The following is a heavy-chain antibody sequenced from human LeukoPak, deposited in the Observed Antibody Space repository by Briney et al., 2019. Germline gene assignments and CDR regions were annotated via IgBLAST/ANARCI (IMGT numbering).Heavy chain of an antibody. Sequence: GSLRLSCAASGFTFSSYAMSWVRQAPGKGLEWVSGISGSGGSTYYADSVKGRFSISRDNSKHTLYLQMNSLRAEDTAVYYCAKEPRRGYYDSSGYFDYWGQGTLVTVSS. CDR1: GFTFSSYA. CDR2: ISGSGGST. CDR3: AKEPRRGYYDSSGYFDY. V-gene: IGHV3-23*01. J-gene: IGHJ4*02. D-gene: IGHD3-22*01.